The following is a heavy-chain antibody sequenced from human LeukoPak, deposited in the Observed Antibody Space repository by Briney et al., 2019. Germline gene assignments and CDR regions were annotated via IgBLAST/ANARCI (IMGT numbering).Heavy chain of an antibody. CDR3: ARQNTGSFDY. J-gene: IGHJ4*02. V-gene: IGHV4-39*01. D-gene: IGHD7-27*01. Sequence: SETLSLTCTVSGGSISSTTYYWGWTRQPPGKGLEWIGSIHYSGTTHYNPSLKSRVTISIDTSRNQFSLKLTSVTAADTAVYSCARQNTGSFDYWGQGTLVTVSS. CDR1: GGSISSTTYY. CDR2: IHYSGTT.